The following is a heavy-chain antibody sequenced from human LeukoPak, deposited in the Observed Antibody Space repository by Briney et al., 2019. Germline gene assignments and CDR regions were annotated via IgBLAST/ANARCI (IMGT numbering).Heavy chain of an antibody. J-gene: IGHJ3*02. CDR2: IYYSGIS. D-gene: IGHD1-26*01. V-gene: IGHV4-59*07. Sequence: SDTLSLTRSVSGGSISSYYWSWIRQPPGKRLEWIGYIYYSGISSYNPSLKSRLTISVDTSKNQSSLKLSSVTAADTAVYYCASFKVGHDAFDIWGQGTMVTVSS. CDR1: GGSISSYY. CDR3: ASFKVGHDAFDI.